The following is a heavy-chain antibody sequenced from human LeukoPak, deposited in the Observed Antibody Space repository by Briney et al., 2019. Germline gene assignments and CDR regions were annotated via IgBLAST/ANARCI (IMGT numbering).Heavy chain of an antibody. V-gene: IGHV3-11*04. CDR3: ARELVDYYGDAFDI. D-gene: IGHD3-10*01. CDR1: GFTFSDYY. J-gene: IGHJ3*02. Sequence: PGGSLRLSCAASGFTFSDYYMSWIRQAPGKGLEWVSYISSSGSTIYYADSVKGRFTISRDNAKNSLYLQMNSLRAEDTAVYYCARELVDYYGDAFDIWGQGTMVTVSS. CDR2: ISSSGSTI.